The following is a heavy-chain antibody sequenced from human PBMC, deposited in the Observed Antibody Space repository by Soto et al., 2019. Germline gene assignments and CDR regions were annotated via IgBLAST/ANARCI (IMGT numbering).Heavy chain of an antibody. J-gene: IGHJ5*02. Sequence: QVQLVQSGAEVKKPGASVKVSCKASGYTFTSYYMHWVRQAPGQGLEWMGIINPSGGSTSYAQKFQGRVTMTRDTSTSTVYMELSSLRSEDTAVYYCARDRSIAVAGTSWFDPWGRGTLVTVST. D-gene: IGHD6-19*01. CDR1: GYTFTSYY. CDR3: ARDRSIAVAGTSWFDP. V-gene: IGHV1-46*01. CDR2: INPSGGST.